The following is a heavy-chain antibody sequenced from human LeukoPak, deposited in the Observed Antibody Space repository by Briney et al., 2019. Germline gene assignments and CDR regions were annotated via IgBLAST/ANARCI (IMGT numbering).Heavy chain of an antibody. D-gene: IGHD6-19*01. J-gene: IGHJ3*02. V-gene: IGHV1-69*05. CDR3: AGGTDSSGWYSDAFDI. CDR2: IIPIFGTA. Sequence: SVKVSCKASGGTFSSYAISWVRQAPGQGLEWMGGIIPIFGTANYAQKLQGRVTMTTDTSTSTAYMELRSLRSEDTAVYYCAGGTDSSGWYSDAFDIWGQGTMVTVSS. CDR1: GGTFSSYA.